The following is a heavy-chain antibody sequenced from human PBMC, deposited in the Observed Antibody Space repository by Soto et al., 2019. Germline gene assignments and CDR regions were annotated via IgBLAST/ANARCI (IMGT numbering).Heavy chain of an antibody. CDR2: ISYDGSNK. CDR3: ARDPGSRPIPSYFDY. V-gene: IGHV3-30-3*01. J-gene: IGHJ4*02. Sequence: GGSLRLSCAASGFTFSSYAMHWVRQAPGKGLEWVAVISYDGSNKYYADSVKGRFTISRDNSKNTLYLQMNSLRAEDTAVYYCARDPGSRPIPSYFDYWGQGTLVTVSS. D-gene: IGHD6-13*01. CDR1: GFTFSSYA.